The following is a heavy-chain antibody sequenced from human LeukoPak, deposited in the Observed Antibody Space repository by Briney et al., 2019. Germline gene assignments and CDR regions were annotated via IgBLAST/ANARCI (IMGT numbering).Heavy chain of an antibody. D-gene: IGHD5-12*01. Sequence: SVKVSCKASGGTFSSYAISWVRQAPGQGLEWMGGIIPIFGTANYAQKFQGRVTITADESTSTAYMELSSLRSEDTAVYYCARAKDIVATIFYFDYWGQGTLVTVSS. CDR3: ARAKDIVATIFYFDY. CDR1: GGTFSSYA. J-gene: IGHJ4*02. CDR2: IIPIFGTA. V-gene: IGHV1-69*13.